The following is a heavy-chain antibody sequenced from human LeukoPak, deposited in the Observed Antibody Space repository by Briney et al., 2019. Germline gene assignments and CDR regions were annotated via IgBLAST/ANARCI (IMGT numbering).Heavy chain of an antibody. J-gene: IGHJ3*02. D-gene: IGHD3-9*01. CDR1: GFTFSSYA. V-gene: IGHV3-23*01. Sequence: GGSLRLSCAASGFTFSSYAMSWVRQAPGKGLEWVSAISGSGGSTYYADSVKGRFTISRDNSKNTLYLQMNSLRAEDTAVYYCAREQRPYDILTGSTAGAFDIWGQGTMDTVSS. CDR2: ISGSGGST. CDR3: AREQRPYDILTGSTAGAFDI.